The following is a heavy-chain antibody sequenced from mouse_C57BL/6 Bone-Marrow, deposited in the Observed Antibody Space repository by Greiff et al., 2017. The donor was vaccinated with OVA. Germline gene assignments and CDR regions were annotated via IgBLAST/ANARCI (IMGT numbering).Heavy chain of an antibody. J-gene: IGHJ1*03. CDR2: IYPRSGNT. D-gene: IGHD1-1*01. CDR1: GYTFTSYG. V-gene: IGHV1-81*01. Sequence: VQLQQSGAELARPGASVKLSCKASGYTFTSYGISWVKQRTGQGLEWIGEIYPRSGNTYYNEKFKGKATLTADKSSSTAYMELRSLTSEDSAVYFCARSDYGSSYWYFDVWGTGTTVTVSS. CDR3: ARSDYGSSYWYFDV.